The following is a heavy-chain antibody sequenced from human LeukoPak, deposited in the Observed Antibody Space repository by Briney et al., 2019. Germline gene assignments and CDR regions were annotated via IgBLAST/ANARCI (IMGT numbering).Heavy chain of an antibody. CDR3: ARGMARGIQLWPHPGPHDY. D-gene: IGHD5-18*01. CDR2: ISGSGGST. CDR1: GFTFSSYA. V-gene: IGHV3-23*01. J-gene: IGHJ4*02. Sequence: GGSLRLSCAASGFTFSSYAMSWVRQAPGKGLEWVSAISGSGGSTYYADSVKGRFTISRDNSKNTLYLQMNSLRAEDTAVYYCARGMARGIQLWPHPGPHDYWGQGTLVTVSS.